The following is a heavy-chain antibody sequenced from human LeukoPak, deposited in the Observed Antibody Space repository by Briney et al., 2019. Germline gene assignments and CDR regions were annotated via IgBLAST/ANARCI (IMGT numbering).Heavy chain of an antibody. CDR2: IYRSGST. CDR3: SLTAMAYYFDY. V-gene: IGHV4-38-2*02. D-gene: IGHD5-18*01. CDR1: GYSISSGYY. J-gene: IGHJ4*02. Sequence: SETLSLTCTVSGYSISSGYYWGWIRQPPGKGLEWIGSIYRSGSTYYNPSLKSRVTISVDTSKNQFSLKLSSVTAADTAVYYCSLTAMAYYFDYWGQGTLVTVSS.